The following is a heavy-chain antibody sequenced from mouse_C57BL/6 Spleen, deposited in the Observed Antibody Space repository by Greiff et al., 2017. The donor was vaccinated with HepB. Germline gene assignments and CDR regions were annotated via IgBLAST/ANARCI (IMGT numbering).Heavy chain of an antibody. CDR1: GYTFTSYW. CDR3: ARSPGSSYVIAY. J-gene: IGHJ3*01. CDR2: IHPNSGST. Sequence: QVQLQQSGAELVKPGASVKLSCKASGYTFTSYWMHWVKQRPGQGLEWIGMIHPNSGSTNYNEKFKSKATLTVDKSSSTAYMQLSSLTSEDSAVYYCARSPGSSYVIAYWGQGTLVTVSA. D-gene: IGHD1-1*01. V-gene: IGHV1-64*01.